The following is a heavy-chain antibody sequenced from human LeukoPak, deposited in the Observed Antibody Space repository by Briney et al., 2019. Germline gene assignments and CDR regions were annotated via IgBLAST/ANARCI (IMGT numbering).Heavy chain of an antibody. V-gene: IGHV3-30*03. Sequence: GGSLRLSCAASGFTFSTYGMHWIRQAPGRGLEWVAVISYDGSNKYYTDSVKGRFTISRDNSKNTLYLQMNSLRAEDTAVYYCARDSYYYDSSGLGAFDIWGQGTMVTVSS. CDR3: ARDSYYYDSSGLGAFDI. CDR2: ISYDGSNK. D-gene: IGHD3-22*01. CDR1: GFTFSTYG. J-gene: IGHJ3*02.